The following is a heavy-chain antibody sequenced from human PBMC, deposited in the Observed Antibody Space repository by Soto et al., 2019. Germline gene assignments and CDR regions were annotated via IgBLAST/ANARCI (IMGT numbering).Heavy chain of an antibody. Sequence: SETLSITCTASGGSISSYYWSWIRQPPGKGLEWIGYIYYSGSTNYNPSLKSRVTISVDTSKNQFSLKLSSVTAADTAVYYCRRHVITFGGVIYATYFAIWAQATLLTRLL. CDR1: GGSISSYY. CDR3: RRHVITFGGVIYATYFAI. D-gene: IGHD3-16*02. V-gene: IGHV4-59*08. J-gene: IGHJ4*02. CDR2: IYYSGST.